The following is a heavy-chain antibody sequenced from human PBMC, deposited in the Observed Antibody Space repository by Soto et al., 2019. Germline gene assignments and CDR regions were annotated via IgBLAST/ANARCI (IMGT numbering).Heavy chain of an antibody. Sequence: PSETLPLTCTVSGGSISSSSYYWGWIRQPPGKGLEWIGSIYYSGSTYYNPSLKSRVTVSVDTSKNQFSLKLSSVTAADTAVYYGARHPSDFWSAPWGQGTLVTVSS. CDR1: GGSISSSSYY. CDR2: IYYSGST. J-gene: IGHJ5*02. V-gene: IGHV4-39*01. CDR3: ARHPSDFWSAP. D-gene: IGHD2-21*01.